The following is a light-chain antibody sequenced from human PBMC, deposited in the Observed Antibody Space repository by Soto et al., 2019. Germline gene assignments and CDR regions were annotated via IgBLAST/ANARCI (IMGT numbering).Light chain of an antibody. Sequence: DLVMTQSPLSLPVTPGEPASISCRSSQSLLHTNAYNYLDRYLQKTGQSPQLLIYLGSNRASGVPERISGSGSGTDFTLNISRVQAEDVGVFYCMQALHTPHTFGRGPELEIK. CDR3: MQALHTPHT. CDR2: LGS. V-gene: IGKV2-28*01. CDR1: QSLLHTNAYNY. J-gene: IGKJ2*01.